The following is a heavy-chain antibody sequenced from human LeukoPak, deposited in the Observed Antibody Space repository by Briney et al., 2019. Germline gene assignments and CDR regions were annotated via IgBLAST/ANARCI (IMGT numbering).Heavy chain of an antibody. V-gene: IGHV4-59*11. J-gene: IGHJ1*01. CDR1: GGSIGSHY. Sequence: SETLSLTCTVSGGSIGSHYWSWIRQPPGKGLEWIGYIYYSGSTNYNPSLKSRVTISVDTSKNQFSLKLSSVTAADTAVYYCARAYSSSWYEEWYFQHWGQGTLVTVSS. CDR3: ARAYSSSWYEEWYFQH. D-gene: IGHD6-13*01. CDR2: IYYSGST.